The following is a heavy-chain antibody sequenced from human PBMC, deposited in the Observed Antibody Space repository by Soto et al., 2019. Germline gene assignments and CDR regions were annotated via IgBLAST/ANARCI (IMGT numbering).Heavy chain of an antibody. J-gene: IGHJ3*02. V-gene: IGHV3-30*04. CDR3: AGPRYDYGGNDAFDI. CDR1: GFTFSSYA. CDR2: ISYDGSNK. Sequence: GGSLRLSCAASGFTFSSYAMHWVRQAPGKGLEWVAVISYDGSNKYYADSVKGRFTISRDNSKNTLYLQMNSLRAEDTAVYYCAGPRYDYGGNDAFDIWVQGTMVTVSS. D-gene: IGHD4-17*01.